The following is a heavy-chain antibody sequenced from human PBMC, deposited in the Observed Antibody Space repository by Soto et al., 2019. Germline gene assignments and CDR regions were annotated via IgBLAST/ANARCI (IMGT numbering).Heavy chain of an antibody. V-gene: IGHV3-23*01. Sequence: EVQLLESGGGLVQPGGSLRLSCAASGFSFSSYAMGWVRQAPGKGLDWVSAISGSGGVTHYPDSVRGRFTVSRDDSKNTLYLQMNSLRAEDTAIYYCARVSGSMTIFGVLIPTHWYFDLWGRGTLVTVSS. CDR1: GFSFSSYA. CDR3: ARVSGSMTIFGVLIPTHWYFDL. D-gene: IGHD3-3*01. J-gene: IGHJ2*01. CDR2: ISGSGGVT.